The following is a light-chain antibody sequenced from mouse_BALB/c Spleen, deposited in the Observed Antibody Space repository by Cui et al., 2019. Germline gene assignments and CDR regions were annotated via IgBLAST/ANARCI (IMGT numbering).Light chain of an antibody. CDR3: QNDYSYPYT. CDR1: QSLLNSGNQKNY. Sequence: DIVMTQSPSSLTVTAGEKVTMSCKSSQSLLNSGNQKNYLTWYQQKPGQPPELLIYWASTRESGVPDRFTGSGSGTDFTLTISSVQAEDLAVYYCQNDYSYPYTFGGGTKLEIK. V-gene: IGKV8-19*01. J-gene: IGKJ2*01. CDR2: WAS.